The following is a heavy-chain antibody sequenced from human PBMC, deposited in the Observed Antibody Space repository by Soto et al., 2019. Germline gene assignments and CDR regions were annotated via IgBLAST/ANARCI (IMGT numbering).Heavy chain of an antibody. CDR2: IYYSGTT. CDR1: STSITSSSYT. Sequence: SVTLSLTCTVNSTSITSSSYTWGSIREPPGKGLEWNGSIYYSGTTYYNPSLNSRVTVSVDTSKIQFSLKVTSVTAADTVVYYCARLHGYCISSSCHGHYAMDVWGQGTTVS. CDR3: ARLHGYCISSSCHGHYAMDV. J-gene: IGHJ6*02. D-gene: IGHD2-2*01. V-gene: IGHV4-39*01.